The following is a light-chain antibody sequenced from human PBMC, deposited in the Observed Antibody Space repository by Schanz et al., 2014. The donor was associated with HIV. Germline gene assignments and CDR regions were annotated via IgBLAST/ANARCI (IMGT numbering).Light chain of an antibody. V-gene: IGKV1-5*03. CDR1: QSVSPW. CDR2: KTS. J-gene: IGKJ1*01. CDR3: QQYKGYVRT. Sequence: DIQMTQSPSTLSASVGDRVTITCRASQSVSPWLAWYQQKPGRAPKLLIYKTSTLQSGVPSRFSGSGSGTEFTLTIISLQPDDFATYYCQQYKGYVRTFGQGTRVEV.